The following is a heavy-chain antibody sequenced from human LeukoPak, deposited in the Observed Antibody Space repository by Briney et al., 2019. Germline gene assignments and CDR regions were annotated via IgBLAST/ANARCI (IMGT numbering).Heavy chain of an antibody. J-gene: IGHJ4*02. CDR1: GFSVSSSY. V-gene: IGHV3-53*01. D-gene: IGHD3-16*02. CDR3: ATRGDLSWFGALRH. Sequence: GGSLRLSCAASGFSVSSSYMSWVRQAPGQGLEWVSVIYSGGRTYYGDSVKGRFTISRDNAKNSLYLQMNNLRVEDTAVYYCATRGDLSWFGALRHWSQGTVVTVSS. CDR2: IYSGGRT.